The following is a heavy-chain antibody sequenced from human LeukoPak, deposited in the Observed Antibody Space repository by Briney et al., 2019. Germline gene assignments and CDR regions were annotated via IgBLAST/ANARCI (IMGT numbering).Heavy chain of an antibody. CDR3: ARLRYFGDNWFDP. CDR1: GGSISSGGYS. J-gene: IGHJ5*02. D-gene: IGHD3-9*01. Sequence: PSQTLSLTCAVSGGSISSGGYSWSWIRQPPGKGLEWIGYIYHSGSTYYNPSLKSRVTISVDRSKNQFSLKLSSVTAADTAVYYCARLRYFGDNWFDPWGQGTLVTVSS. V-gene: IGHV4-30-2*01. CDR2: IYHSGST.